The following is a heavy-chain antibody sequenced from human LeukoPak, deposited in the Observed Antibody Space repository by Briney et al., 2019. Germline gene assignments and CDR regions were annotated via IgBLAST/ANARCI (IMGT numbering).Heavy chain of an antibody. V-gene: IGHV3-9*01. CDR2: ISWNSGSI. Sequence: PGGSLRLSCAASGFTFDDYAMHWVRQAPGKGLEWVSGISWNSGSIGYADSVKGRFTISRDNAKNSLYLQMNSLRAEDTALYYCAKVSRYDYGDYEDYWGQGTLVTVSS. D-gene: IGHD4-17*01. J-gene: IGHJ4*02. CDR1: GFTFDDYA. CDR3: AKVSRYDYGDYEDY.